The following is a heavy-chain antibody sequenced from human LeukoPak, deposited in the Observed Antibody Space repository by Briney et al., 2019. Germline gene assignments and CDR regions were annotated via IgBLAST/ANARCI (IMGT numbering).Heavy chain of an antibody. CDR3: ARRVAVEELGFDP. D-gene: IGHD6-19*01. J-gene: IGHJ5*02. CDR1: VGSISSSSYY. CDR2: IYYSGST. V-gene: IGHV4-39*01. Sequence: SETLSLTCTVSVGSISSSSYYWGWIRQPPGKGLEWIGSIYYSGSTYYNPSLKSRVTISVDTSKNQFSLKLSSVTAADTAVYYCARRVAVEELGFDPWGQGTLVTVSS.